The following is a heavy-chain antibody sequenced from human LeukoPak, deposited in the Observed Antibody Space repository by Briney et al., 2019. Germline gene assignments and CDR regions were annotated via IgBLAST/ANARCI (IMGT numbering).Heavy chain of an antibody. D-gene: IGHD1-26*01. CDR2: IYHSGST. Sequence: PSETLSLTCTVSGYSISSGYYWGWIRQPPGKGLEWIGSIYHSGSTYYNPSLKSRVTISVDTSKNQFSLKPSSVTAADTAVYYCARSEGATNEADAFDIWGQGTMVTVSS. J-gene: IGHJ3*02. V-gene: IGHV4-38-2*02. CDR1: GYSISSGYY. CDR3: ARSEGATNEADAFDI.